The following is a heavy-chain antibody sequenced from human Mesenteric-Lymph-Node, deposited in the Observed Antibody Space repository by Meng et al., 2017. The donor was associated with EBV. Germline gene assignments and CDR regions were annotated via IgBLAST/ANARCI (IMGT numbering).Heavy chain of an antibody. CDR2: INHRRDT. CDR1: GGSFSGFY. CDR3: GGGYISGVPDFDY. D-gene: IGHD3-10*01. J-gene: IGHJ4*02. V-gene: IGHV4-34*02. Sequence: QMHLQPGGEGRLQPSGTLSPTCAVSGGSFSGFYWSWIRQSPGKGLEWIGEINHRRDTNYHPSLKSRVTISLDASKNQFSLKLTSVTAADTAVYYCGGGYISGVPDFDYWGQGTLVTVSS.